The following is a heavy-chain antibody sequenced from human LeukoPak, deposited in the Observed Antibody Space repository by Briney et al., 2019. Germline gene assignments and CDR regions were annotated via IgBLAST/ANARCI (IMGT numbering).Heavy chain of an antibody. J-gene: IGHJ4*02. V-gene: IGHV4-39*07. CDR2: IYYSGST. D-gene: IGHD2-2*01. CDR1: GGSISSSSYY. CDR3: ARLSSSSSPEDY. Sequence: SETLSLTCTVSGGSISSSSYYWGWIRQPPGKGLEWIGSIYYSGSTYYNPSLKSRVTISVDTSKNQFSLKLSSVTAADTAVYHCARLSSSSSPEDYWGQGTLVTVSS.